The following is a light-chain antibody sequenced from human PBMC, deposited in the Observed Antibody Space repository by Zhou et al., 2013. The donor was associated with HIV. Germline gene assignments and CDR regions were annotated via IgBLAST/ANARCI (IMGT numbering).Light chain of an antibody. CDR1: KLGDKY. J-gene: IGLJ2*01. V-gene: IGLV3-1*01. CDR2: QDS. CDR3: QAWDSSTVV. Sequence: SHELTQPPSVSVSPGQTASITCSGDKLGDKYACWYQQKPGQSPVLVIYQDSKRPSGIPERFSGSKSGNTATLTISGTQAMDESDYYCQAWDSSTVVFGRRDQADRP.